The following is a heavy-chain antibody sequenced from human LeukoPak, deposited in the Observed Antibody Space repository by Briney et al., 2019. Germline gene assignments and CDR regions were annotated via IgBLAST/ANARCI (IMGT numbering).Heavy chain of an antibody. V-gene: IGHV3-33*01. CDR1: GFAFSSYG. Sequence: GKSLRLSCAASGFAFSSYGMHWVSQAPGKGLEWVALIWYDGSNKYYADSVKGRFTISRDSSKNTLYLEMSSLRAEDTAVYFCARERTLYVSGSGYGMDVWGQGTTVTVSS. CDR2: IWYDGSNK. CDR3: ARERTLYVSGSGYGMDV. J-gene: IGHJ6*02. D-gene: IGHD3-10*01.